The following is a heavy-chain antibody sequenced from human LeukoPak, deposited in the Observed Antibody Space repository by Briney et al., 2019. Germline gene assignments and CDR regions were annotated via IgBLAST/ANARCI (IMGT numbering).Heavy chain of an antibody. J-gene: IGHJ4*02. CDR1: GYTFTSHG. D-gene: IGHD3-10*01. V-gene: IGHV1-18*04. CDR3: ARASILWFGELYRLDY. Sequence: GSVKVSCEASGYTFTSHGISWVRQAPGQGLEWMGWISAYNGNTNYAQKLKGRVTMTTDTSTSTAYMELRSLRSDDTAVYYCARASILWFGELYRLDYWGQGTLVTVSS. CDR2: ISAYNGNT.